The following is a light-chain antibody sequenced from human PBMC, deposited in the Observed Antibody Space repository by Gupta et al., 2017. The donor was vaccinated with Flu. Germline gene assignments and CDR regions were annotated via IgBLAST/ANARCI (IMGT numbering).Light chain of an antibody. Sequence: IVLTQSPATLSLSPGKRATLSCGASQSVRSSYLAWYQQKPGLAPRLLIYDASIRATGIPDRFSGSGSGTDFTLTISRLEPEYVAVYYCQKYDTSPWTFGQGTKVEIK. CDR2: DAS. CDR1: QSVRSSY. J-gene: IGKJ1*01. V-gene: IGKV3D-20*01. CDR3: QKYDTSPWT.